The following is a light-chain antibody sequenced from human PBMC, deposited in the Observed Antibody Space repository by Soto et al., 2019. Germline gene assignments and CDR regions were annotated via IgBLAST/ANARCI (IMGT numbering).Light chain of an antibody. Sequence: DIQMTQSPSSLSASVGDRVTIACRASQGISSFLNWYQQRPGEAPKLLISSASRLQSGVTSRFSGSGTGTDFTLTISSLQPEDFATYYCQQSYSAPPTFGQGTKVEV. CDR2: SAS. J-gene: IGKJ1*01. CDR1: QGISSF. V-gene: IGKV1-39*01. CDR3: QQSYSAPPT.